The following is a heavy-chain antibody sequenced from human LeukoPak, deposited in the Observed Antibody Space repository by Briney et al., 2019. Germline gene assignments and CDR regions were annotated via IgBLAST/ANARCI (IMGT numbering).Heavy chain of an antibody. CDR2: ISGSGGST. V-gene: IGHV3-23*01. CDR3: ARPNCSGGNCYFEYYFDY. D-gene: IGHD2-15*01. CDR1: GFTFSSYA. J-gene: IGHJ4*02. Sequence: GGSLRLSCAASGFTFSSYAMTWVRQAPGKGLEWVSAISGSGGSTYYADSVMGRFTISRDSSKNTLSLQMNSLRAEDTAVYYCARPNCSGGNCYFEYYFDYWGQGTLVTVSS.